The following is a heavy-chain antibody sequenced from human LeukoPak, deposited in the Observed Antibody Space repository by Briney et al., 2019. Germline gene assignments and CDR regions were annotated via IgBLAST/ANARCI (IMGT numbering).Heavy chain of an antibody. CDR1: GFTFSSYA. Sequence: PGGSLRLSCAASGFTFSSYAMSWVRQAPGKGLEWVSAISGSGGSAYYADSVKGRFTISRDNSKNTLYLQMNSLRAEDTAVYYCAKDLRIGIAVGSIWGQGTMVTVSS. D-gene: IGHD6-19*01. V-gene: IGHV3-23*01. CDR3: AKDLRIGIAVGSI. J-gene: IGHJ3*02. CDR2: ISGSGGSA.